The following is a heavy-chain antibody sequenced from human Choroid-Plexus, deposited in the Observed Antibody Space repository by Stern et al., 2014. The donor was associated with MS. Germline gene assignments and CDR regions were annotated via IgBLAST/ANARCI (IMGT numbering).Heavy chain of an antibody. J-gene: IGHJ5*02. CDR1: GFTLGSCA. D-gene: IGHD2/OR15-2a*01. CDR3: AKDRQYLTYFFDH. V-gene: IGHV3-30*18. CDR2: VAYDGSNK. Sequence: QVQLVQSGGGVVQPGRPLRLSCVASGFTLGSCAMHWVRQAPGKGLAWAAGVAYDGSNKYYADSVKGRFTISRDNSQNTLYMQMSSLRPEDTAVYYCAKDRQYLTYFFDHWGQGSLVTVSS.